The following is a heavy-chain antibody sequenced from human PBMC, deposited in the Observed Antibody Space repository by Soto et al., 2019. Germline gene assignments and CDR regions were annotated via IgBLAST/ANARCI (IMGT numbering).Heavy chain of an antibody. CDR3: ARDEDQRQGIVVVPAAL. J-gene: IGHJ3*01. V-gene: IGHV3-30*03. D-gene: IGHD2-2*01. CDR1: GFTFSSYG. CDR2: ISYDGSNK. Sequence: GGSLRLSCAASGFTFSSYGMHWVRQAPGKGLEWVAVISYDGSNKYYADSVKGRFTISRDNSKNTLYLQMNSLRAEDTAVYYCARDEDQRQGIVVVPAALWGQGTMVTVSS.